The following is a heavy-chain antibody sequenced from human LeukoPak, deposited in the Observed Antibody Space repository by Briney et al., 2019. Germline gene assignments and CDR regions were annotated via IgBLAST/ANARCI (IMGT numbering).Heavy chain of an antibody. CDR3: ATNTIFGVSWFDP. CDR1: GGSISGSSYY. J-gene: IGHJ5*02. Sequence: SETLSLTCTVSGGSISGSSYYWGWIRQPPGKGLEWIGSIYYSGSTYYNPSLKSRVTISVDTSKNQFSLKLSSVTAADTAVYYCATNTIFGVSWFDPWGQGTLVTVSS. V-gene: IGHV4-39*01. CDR2: IYYSGST. D-gene: IGHD3-3*01.